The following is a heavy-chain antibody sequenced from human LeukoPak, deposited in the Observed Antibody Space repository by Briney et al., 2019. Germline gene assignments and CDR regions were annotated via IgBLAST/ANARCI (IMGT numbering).Heavy chain of an antibody. V-gene: IGHV3-23*01. Sequence: GGSLRLSCTASGFTFSGYGMSWVRQAPGKGLEWVSSISSSGGSTYYADSVKGRFTISRDNSKNTLYLQMNSLRAEDTAVYYCAVRSTLDYWGQGTLVTVSS. J-gene: IGHJ4*02. D-gene: IGHD4-17*01. CDR1: GFTFSGYG. CDR2: ISSSGGST. CDR3: AVRSTLDY.